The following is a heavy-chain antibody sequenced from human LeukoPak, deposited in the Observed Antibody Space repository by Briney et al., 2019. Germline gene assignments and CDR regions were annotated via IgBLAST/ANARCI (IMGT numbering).Heavy chain of an antibody. CDR1: GGSFSGYY. J-gene: IGHJ4*02. Sequence: SETLSLTCAVYGGSFSGYYWSWIRQPPGKGLEWIGEINHSGSTYYNPSLKSRVTISVDRSKNQFSLKLSSVTAADTAVYYCARSFGDYVDLDYWGQGTLVTVSS. D-gene: IGHD4-17*01. CDR3: ARSFGDYVDLDY. V-gene: IGHV4-34*01. CDR2: INHSGST.